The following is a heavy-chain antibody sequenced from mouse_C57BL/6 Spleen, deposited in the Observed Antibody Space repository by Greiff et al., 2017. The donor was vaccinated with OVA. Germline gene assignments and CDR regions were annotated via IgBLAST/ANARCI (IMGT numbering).Heavy chain of an antibody. CDR2: INPGSGGT. V-gene: IGHV1-54*01. Sequence: QVQLQQSGAELVRPGTSVKVSCKASGYAFTNYLIEWVKQRPGQGLEWIGVINPGSGGTNYNEKFKGKATLTADKSSSTAYKQLSSLTSEDSAVYFCARSDSGFDYWGQGTTLTVSS. CDR1: GYAFTNYL. CDR3: ARSDSGFDY. J-gene: IGHJ2*01.